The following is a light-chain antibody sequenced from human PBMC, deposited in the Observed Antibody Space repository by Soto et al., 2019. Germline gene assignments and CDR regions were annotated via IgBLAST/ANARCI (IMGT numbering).Light chain of an antibody. J-gene: IGLJ2*01. V-gene: IGLV6-57*04. CDR2: EDK. CDR3: QSYDSSNQV. CDR1: SGSIASNY. Sequence: NFMLTQPHSVSESPGKTVTISCTRSSGSIASNYVQWYQQRPGSAPTTVIYEDKQRLSGVPDRFSGSIDSSSNSASLTISGLKTEDEADYYCQSYDSSNQVFGGGTKLTVL.